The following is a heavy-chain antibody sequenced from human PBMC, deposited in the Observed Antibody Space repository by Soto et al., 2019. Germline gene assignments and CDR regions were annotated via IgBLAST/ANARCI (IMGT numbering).Heavy chain of an antibody. CDR1: GFSLSNAGLG. J-gene: IGHJ5*02. CDR2: IFSNVEK. CDR3: ASTYSTSWYWFDP. D-gene: IGHD6-13*01. Sequence: QVTVKESGPVLVKPTETLTLTCTVSGFSLSNAGLGVSWIRQPPGKALEWLAHIFSNVEKSYSTSLKSRLTISKDTAKSQVFLILTNMAPVDTATYYCASTYSTSWYWFDPWGQGTLVTVSS. V-gene: IGHV2-26*04.